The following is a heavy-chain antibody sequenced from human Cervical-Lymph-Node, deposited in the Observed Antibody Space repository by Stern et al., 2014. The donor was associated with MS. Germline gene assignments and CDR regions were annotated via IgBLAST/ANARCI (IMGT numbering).Heavy chain of an antibody. CDR3: VQSTIFGLPYNTIFDY. CDR2: IIPLFGTP. CDR1: GGTFRHYA. Sequence: VQLVESGAEVKKHGSSVKVSCKASGGTFRHYAFSWVRQAPGQGLEWMGGIIPLFGTPNYAQKFQGRVTVAADESTSAAYMEVNSLTSEDTAIYYCVQSTIFGLPYNTIFDYWGQGTLVTVSS. J-gene: IGHJ4*02. D-gene: IGHD3-3*01. V-gene: IGHV1-69*01.